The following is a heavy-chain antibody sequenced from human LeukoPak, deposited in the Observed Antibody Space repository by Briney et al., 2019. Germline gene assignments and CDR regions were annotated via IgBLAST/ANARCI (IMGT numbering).Heavy chain of an antibody. Sequence: GGSLRLSCAASGFTFTTYAMNWVRQAPGKGLEWVSVISGSGGSTYYADSVKGRFTISRDNSKNTLYLEVNSLRAEDTAVYYRATAFYFDSSGPYWYFDLWGRGTLVTVSS. CDR3: ATAFYFDSSGPYWYFDL. CDR1: GFTFTTYA. D-gene: IGHD3-22*01. V-gene: IGHV3-23*01. J-gene: IGHJ2*01. CDR2: ISGSGGST.